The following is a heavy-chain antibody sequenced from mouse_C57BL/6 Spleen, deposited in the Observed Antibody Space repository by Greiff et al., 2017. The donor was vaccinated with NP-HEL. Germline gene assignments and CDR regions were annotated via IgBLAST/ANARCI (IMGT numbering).Heavy chain of an antibody. CDR2: SRNKANDYTT. D-gene: IGHD1-1*01. CDR1: GFTFSDFY. Sequence: EVKLVESGGGLVQSGRSLRLSCATSGFTFSDFYMEWVRQAPGKGLEWIAASRNKANDYTTEYSASVKGRFIVSRDTSQSILYLQMNALRAEDTAIYYCARDGVTTGYFDVWGTGTTVTVSS. J-gene: IGHJ1*03. V-gene: IGHV7-1*01. CDR3: ARDGVTTGYFDV.